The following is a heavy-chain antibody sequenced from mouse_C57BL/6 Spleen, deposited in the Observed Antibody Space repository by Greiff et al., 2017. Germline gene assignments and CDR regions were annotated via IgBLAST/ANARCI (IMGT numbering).Heavy chain of an antibody. D-gene: IGHD3-2*02. Sequence: QVQLQQSGPELVKPGASVKISCKASGYAFSSSWMNWVKQRPGKGLEWIGRIYPGDGDTNYNGKFKGKATLTADKSSSTAYMQLSSLTSEDSAVYFCARAQLRGYYLDYWGQGTTLTVSS. J-gene: IGHJ2*01. CDR3: ARAQLRGYYLDY. CDR2: IYPGDGDT. V-gene: IGHV1-82*01. CDR1: GYAFSSSW.